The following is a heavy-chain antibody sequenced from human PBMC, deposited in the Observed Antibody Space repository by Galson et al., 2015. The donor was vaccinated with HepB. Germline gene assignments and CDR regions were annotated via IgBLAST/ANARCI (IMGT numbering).Heavy chain of an antibody. CDR1: GYTFTSYY. V-gene: IGHV1-46*01. CDR2: INPSGGST. D-gene: IGHD3-10*01. CDR3: ARGVLLWDGPDY. J-gene: IGHJ4*02. Sequence: SVKVSCKASGYTFTSYYMHWVRQAPGQGLEWMGIINPSGGSTSYAQKFQGRLTMTRDTSTSTVFMELSSLRSEDTAVYHCARGVLLWDGPDYWGQGTLVTVSS.